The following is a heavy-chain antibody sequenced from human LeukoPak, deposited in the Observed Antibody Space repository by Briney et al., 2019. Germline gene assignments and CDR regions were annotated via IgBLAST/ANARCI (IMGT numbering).Heavy chain of an antibody. D-gene: IGHD1-26*01. Sequence: GGSLRLSCAASGFTFSSYAMHWVRQAPGMGLEWLAVISYDGSNKYYADSVKGRFTISGDNSKNTFYLQMNSLRAEDTAVYYCARDHGGSLSYGVDVWGQGTTVTVSS. CDR3: ARDHGGSLSYGVDV. V-gene: IGHV3-30-3*01. CDR1: GFTFSSYA. J-gene: IGHJ6*02. CDR2: ISYDGSNK.